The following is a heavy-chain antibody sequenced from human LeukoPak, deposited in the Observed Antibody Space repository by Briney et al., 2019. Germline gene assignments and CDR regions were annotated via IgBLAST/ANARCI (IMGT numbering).Heavy chain of an antibody. CDR1: GFTFCAFW. Sequence: PGGSLRLSCAASGFTFCAFWMSWVRQAPGKGLEWVANIKQDGSVKYYVDSVKGRFTVSRDNAKNSLYLQTNSLRAEDTAVYYCARLWGDATIFDYWGQGTLVTVSS. CDR2: IKQDGSVK. J-gene: IGHJ4*02. V-gene: IGHV3-7*01. D-gene: IGHD3-10*01. CDR3: ARLWGDATIFDY.